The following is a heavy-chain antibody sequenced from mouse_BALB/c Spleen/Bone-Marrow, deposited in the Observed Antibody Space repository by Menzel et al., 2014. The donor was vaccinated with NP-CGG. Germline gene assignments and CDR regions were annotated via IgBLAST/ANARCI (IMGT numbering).Heavy chain of an antibody. D-gene: IGHD2-2*01. V-gene: IGHV5-9-2*01. Sequence: EVQRVESGGGLVKPGGSLKLSCAASGFTFSSNGMSWVRQTPEKRLEWVATISGGGNYTYYPDSVKVRFTISRDNAKNNLYLQMSSLRSEDTALYYCARNYYGYDGYFDYWGQGTTLTVSS. CDR3: ARNYYGYDGYFDY. J-gene: IGHJ2*01. CDR1: GFTFSSNG. CDR2: ISGGGNYT.